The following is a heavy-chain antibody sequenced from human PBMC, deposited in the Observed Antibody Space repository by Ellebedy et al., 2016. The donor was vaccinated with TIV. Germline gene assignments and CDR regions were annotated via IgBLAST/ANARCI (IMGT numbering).Heavy chain of an antibody. CDR2: LWYNGSNK. Sequence: PGGSLRLSCAASGFTFSSYAMHWVRQAPGKGLEWVAILWYNGSNKYYADSVKGRFIISRYNSKNTLYLQMNSLRAEDTAVYYCARDNSRLNDFDIWGQGTMVTVS. CDR1: GFTFSSYA. V-gene: IGHV3-33*01. D-gene: IGHD6-13*01. J-gene: IGHJ3*02. CDR3: ARDNSRLNDFDI.